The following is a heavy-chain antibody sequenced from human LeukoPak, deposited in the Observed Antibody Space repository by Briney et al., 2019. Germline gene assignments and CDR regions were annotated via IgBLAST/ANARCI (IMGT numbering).Heavy chain of an antibody. CDR3: ARDPNLRPRIAAAGIWFDP. V-gene: IGHV4-34*01. Sequence: SETLSLTCAVYGGSFSGYYWSWIRQPPGKGLEWIGEINHSGSTNYNPSLKSRVTISVDTSKNQFSLKLSSVTAADTAVYYCARDPNLRPRIAAAGIWFDPWGQGTLVTVSS. CDR2: INHSGST. CDR1: GGSFSGYY. J-gene: IGHJ5*02. D-gene: IGHD6-13*01.